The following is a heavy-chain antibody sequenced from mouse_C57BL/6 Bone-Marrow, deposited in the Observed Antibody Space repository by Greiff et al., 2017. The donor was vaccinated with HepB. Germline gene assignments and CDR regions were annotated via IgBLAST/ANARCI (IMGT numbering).Heavy chain of an antibody. J-gene: IGHJ3*01. CDR2: ILPGSGST. Sequence: QVQLQQSGAELMKPGASVKLSCKATGYTFTGYWIEWVKQRPGHGLEWIGEILPGSGSTNYNEKFKGKATFTADTSSNTAYMQVSSLTTEDSAIYYCARWGITTVVERNFAYWGQGTLVTVSA. CDR1: GYTFTGYW. CDR3: ARWGITTVVERNFAY. V-gene: IGHV1-9*01. D-gene: IGHD1-1*01.